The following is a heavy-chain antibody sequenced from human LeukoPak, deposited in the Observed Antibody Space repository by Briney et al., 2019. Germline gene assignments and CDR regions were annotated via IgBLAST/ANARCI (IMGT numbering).Heavy chain of an antibody. CDR1: GGSISSRSYF. V-gene: IGHV4-39*01. CDR3: VRHRPRFCSGGSCYGLNAFDI. J-gene: IGHJ3*02. CDR2: IYYSGST. D-gene: IGHD2-15*01. Sequence: SETLSLTCTVSGGSISSRSYFWGWIRQPPGKGLEWIGSIYYSGSTHYNSSLKSRVTVSVDTSKNQFSLKLSSVTAADTAVYYCVRHRPRFCSGGSCYGLNAFDIWGQGTKVTVSS.